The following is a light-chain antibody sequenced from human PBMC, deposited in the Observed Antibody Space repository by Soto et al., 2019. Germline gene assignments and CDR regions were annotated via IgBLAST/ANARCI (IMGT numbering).Light chain of an antibody. CDR2: GAS. J-gene: IGKJ1*01. Sequence: ETVLTQSPGTLSLSPGERPNLSCRASQSVSNNYLAWYQQKPGQAPRLLIYGASNRATGIPDRFSGSGSGTDFTLTISRLEPEDFAVYYCQQYGSSGTFGQGTKVDIK. CDR3: QQYGSSGT. CDR1: QSVSNNY. V-gene: IGKV3-20*01.